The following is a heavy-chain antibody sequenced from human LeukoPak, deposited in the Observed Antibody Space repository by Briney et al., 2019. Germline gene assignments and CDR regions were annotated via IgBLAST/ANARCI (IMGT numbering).Heavy chain of an antibody. D-gene: IGHD6-19*01. CDR3: AKWGYSSGWPYFDY. Sequence: PGGSLRLSCAASGLTFSSNWMGWVRQAPGKGLEWVANIKQDGSETYYVDSVKGRFTISRDNAKNSLYLQMSSLRAEDTAVYYCAKWGYSSGWPYFDYWGQGTLVTVSS. J-gene: IGHJ4*02. CDR2: IKQDGSET. V-gene: IGHV3-7*02. CDR1: GLTFSSNW.